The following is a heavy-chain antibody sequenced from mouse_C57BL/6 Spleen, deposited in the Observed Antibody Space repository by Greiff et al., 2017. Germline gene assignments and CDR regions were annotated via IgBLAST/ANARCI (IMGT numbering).Heavy chain of an antibody. CDR2: INYDGSST. CDR3: ASGPWFAY. Sequence: EVKLMESEGGLVQPGSSMKLSCTASGFTFSDYYMAWVRQVPEKGLEWVANINYDGSSTYYLDSLKSRFIISRDNAKNILYLQMSSLKSEDTATYYCASGPWFAYWGQGTLVTVSA. J-gene: IGHJ3*01. CDR1: GFTFSDYY. V-gene: IGHV5-16*01.